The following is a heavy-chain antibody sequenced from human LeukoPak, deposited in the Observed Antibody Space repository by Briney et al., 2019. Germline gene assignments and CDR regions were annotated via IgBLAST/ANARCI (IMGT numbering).Heavy chain of an antibody. CDR2: INHSGST. J-gene: IGHJ4*02. CDR1: GGSFSGYY. V-gene: IGHV4-34*01. CDR3: ARGRAWIRNFDY. Sequence: PSETLSLTCAVYGGSFSGYYWSWIRQPPGKGLEWIGEINHSGSTNYNPSLKSRATISVDTSKNQFSLKLSSVTAADTAVYYCARGRAWIRNFDYWGQGTLVTVSS. D-gene: IGHD5-18*01.